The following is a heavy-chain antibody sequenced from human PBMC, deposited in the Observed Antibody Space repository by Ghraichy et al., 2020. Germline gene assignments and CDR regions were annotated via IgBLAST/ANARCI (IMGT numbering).Heavy chain of an antibody. V-gene: IGHV3-21*01. CDR3: ARERLYYYDGSGHYYFDC. D-gene: IGHD3-22*01. CDR1: GFTFSYYS. Sequence: GGSLRLSCAASGFTFSYYSMHWVRQAPGKGLEWVSSISSKSNYIYYVDSLKGRFTISRDNAKNSLYLQMNSLTAEDSAVYYCARERLYYYDGSGHYYFDCWGQGTLVTVSS. J-gene: IGHJ4*02. CDR2: ISSKSNYI.